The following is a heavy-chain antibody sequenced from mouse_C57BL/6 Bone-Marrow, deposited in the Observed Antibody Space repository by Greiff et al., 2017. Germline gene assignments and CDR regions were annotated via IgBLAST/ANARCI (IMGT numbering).Heavy chain of an antibody. J-gene: IGHJ1*03. CDR1: GFTFSSYA. CDR2: ISDGGSYT. CDR3: ASDCVTHWYFDV. Sequence: EVKLMESGGGLVKPGGSLKLSCAASGFTFSSYAMSWVRQTPEKRLEWVATISDGGSYTYYPDNVKGRFTITRDNAKNNLYLQMRHLKSVDTAMYYFASDCVTHWYFDVWGTGTTVTVSS. D-gene: IGHD2-12*01. V-gene: IGHV5-4*03.